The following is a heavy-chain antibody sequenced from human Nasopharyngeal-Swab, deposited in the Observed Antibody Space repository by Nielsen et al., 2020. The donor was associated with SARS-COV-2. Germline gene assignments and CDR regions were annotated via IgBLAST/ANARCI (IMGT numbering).Heavy chain of an antibody. CDR1: GLTFTSSA. J-gene: IGHJ3*02. V-gene: IGHV1-58*01. Sequence: SVKVSCKASGLTFTSSAVQWVRQARGQRLEWIGWIVVGSGNTNYAQKLQERVTITRDMSTSTAYMELSSLRSEDTAVYYCAAPYCSGGSCYDAFDIWGQGTMVTVSS. CDR3: AAPYCSGGSCYDAFDI. CDR2: IVVGSGNT. D-gene: IGHD2-15*01.